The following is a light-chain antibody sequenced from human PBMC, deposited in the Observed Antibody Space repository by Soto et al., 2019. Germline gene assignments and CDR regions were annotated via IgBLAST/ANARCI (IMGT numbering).Light chain of an antibody. Sequence: TVVTQEPSLTVSPGGTVTLTCASSTGAVTSGFYANWFQQKPGQAPRALIYSTTYKHSWTPARFSASLLGGKAALTLSGVQPEDEAEYYCLLYYGGFQGVFGGGTKVTVL. V-gene: IGLV7-43*01. J-gene: IGLJ3*02. CDR3: LLYYGGFQGV. CDR2: STT. CDR1: TGAVTSGFY.